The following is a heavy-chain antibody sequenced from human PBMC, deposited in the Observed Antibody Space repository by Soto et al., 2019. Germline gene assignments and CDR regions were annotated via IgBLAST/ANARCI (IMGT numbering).Heavy chain of an antibody. CDR3: ARGSYSSSSDTGVDY. D-gene: IGHD6-6*01. V-gene: IGHV4-34*01. Sequence: SVSLSPTCAFSCFSFFGYYWSWRQQPPGKGLEWIGEINHSGSTNYNPSLKSRVTISVDTSKNQFSLKLSSVTAADTAVYYCARGSYSSSSDTGVDYWGQGTLVTVS. CDR2: INHSGST. J-gene: IGHJ4*02. CDR1: CFSFFGYY.